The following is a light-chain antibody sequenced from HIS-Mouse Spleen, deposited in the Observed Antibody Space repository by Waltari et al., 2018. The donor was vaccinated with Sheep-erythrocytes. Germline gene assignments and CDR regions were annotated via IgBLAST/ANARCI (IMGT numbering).Light chain of an antibody. CDR2: KAS. Sequence: DIQMTQSPSTLSASVGDRVTITCRASQSISSWLAWYQQKPGKAPKLLIYKASSLESGVPSRFSGRGSGTEFTITISSLQPDDFATYYCQQYNSDPLTFGGGTKVEIK. CDR3: QQYNSDPLT. J-gene: IGKJ4*01. V-gene: IGKV1-5*03. CDR1: QSISSW.